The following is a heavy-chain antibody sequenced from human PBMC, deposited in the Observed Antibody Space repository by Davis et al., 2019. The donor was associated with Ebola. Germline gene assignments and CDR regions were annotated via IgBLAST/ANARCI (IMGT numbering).Heavy chain of an antibody. J-gene: IGHJ6*04. Sequence: AASVKVSCKASGGTFSSYTISWVRQATGQGLEWMGWMNPNSGNTGYAQKFQGRVTMTRNTSISTAYMELSRLRSDDTAVYYCARGWDVWGKGTTVTVSS. V-gene: IGHV1-8*02. CDR1: GGTFSSYT. CDR3: ARGWDV. CDR2: MNPNSGNT.